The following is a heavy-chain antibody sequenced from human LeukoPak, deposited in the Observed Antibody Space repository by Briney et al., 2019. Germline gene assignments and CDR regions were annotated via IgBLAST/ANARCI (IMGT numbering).Heavy chain of an antibody. CDR3: ARVVSYYVDV. CDR1: GGSISSGGYY. CDR2: IYHSGST. J-gene: IGHJ6*03. V-gene: IGHV4-30-2*01. D-gene: IGHD3-22*01. Sequence: SQTLSLTCTVSGGSISSGGYYWSWIRQPPGKGLEWIGYIYHSGSTYYNPSLKSRVTISLDRSKNQFSLKLNSVTAADTAVYYCARVVSYYVDVWGKGTTVTVSS.